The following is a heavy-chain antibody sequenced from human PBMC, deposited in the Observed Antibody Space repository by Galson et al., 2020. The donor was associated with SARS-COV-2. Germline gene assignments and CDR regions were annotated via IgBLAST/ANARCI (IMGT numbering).Heavy chain of an antibody. CDR2: IYYSGSA. CDR3: ARYTYSSSWYLHY. D-gene: IGHD6-13*01. CDR1: GGSISNHY. J-gene: IGHJ4*02. Sequence: SETLSLTCAVSGGSISNHYWGWVRQPPGKGLEWIGHIYYSGSANYSPSLKSRVIISVDTSKNQLSLKLSSVTAADTAIYYCARYTYSSSWYLHYWGQGTLVTVSS. V-gene: IGHV4-59*11.